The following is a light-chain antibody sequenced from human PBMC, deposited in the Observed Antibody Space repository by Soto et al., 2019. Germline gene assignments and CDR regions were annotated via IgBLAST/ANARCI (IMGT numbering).Light chain of an antibody. V-gene: IGLV2-8*01. CDR2: EVT. J-gene: IGLJ2*01. Sequence: QSVLTQPPSASGSPGQSVAISCTGTSSDVGGYNYVSWYQQHPGKAPKLMIFEVTKRPSGVPDRFSGSKSGNTASLTVSGLQADDEADYYCSSYAGSATVVFGGGTKLTVL. CDR1: SSDVGGYNY. CDR3: SSYAGSATVV.